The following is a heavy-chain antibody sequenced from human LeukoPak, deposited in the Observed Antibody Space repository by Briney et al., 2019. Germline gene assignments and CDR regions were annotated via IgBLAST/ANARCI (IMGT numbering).Heavy chain of an antibody. CDR1: GITFDDYA. CDR2: ITWNSGII. V-gene: IGHV3-9*01. J-gene: IGHJ4*02. Sequence: GGSLRLSCAASGITFDDYAMHWVRQAPGKGLEWVSGITWNSGIIGYADSVKGRFTISRDNSKNTLYLQMNSLRAEDTAVYYCAKVPAAATGGFDYWGQGTLVTVSS. CDR3: AKVPAAATGGFDY. D-gene: IGHD2-2*01.